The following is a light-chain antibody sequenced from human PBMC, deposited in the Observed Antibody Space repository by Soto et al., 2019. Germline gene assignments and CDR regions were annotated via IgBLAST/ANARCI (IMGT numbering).Light chain of an antibody. J-gene: IGKJ2*01. Sequence: PGERATLSCRASQSVRSSFFAWYQQKPGQAPRLLIYDVSVRATGIPDRFSGSGSGTDFTLTINRLEPEDFAVYYCQQYENSVMYTFGQGTTLQIK. V-gene: IGKV3-20*01. CDR3: QQYENSVMYT. CDR2: DVS. CDR1: QSVRSSF.